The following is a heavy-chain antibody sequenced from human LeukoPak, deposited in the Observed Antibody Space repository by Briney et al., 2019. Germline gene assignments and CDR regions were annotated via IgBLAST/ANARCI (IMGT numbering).Heavy chain of an antibody. J-gene: IGHJ6*03. CDR1: GFTFSDYS. CDR3: ARDGAVTYSYDYLDV. D-gene: IGHD5-18*01. Sequence: GGSLRLSCAASGFTFSDYSMNWVRQAPGKGLEWVSYISGRGTTIYYVDSVKGRFTISRDNDKNALYLQMNSLTDEDTALYYCARDGAVTYSYDYLDVWGKGTTVTVSS. V-gene: IGHV3-48*02. CDR2: ISGRGTTI.